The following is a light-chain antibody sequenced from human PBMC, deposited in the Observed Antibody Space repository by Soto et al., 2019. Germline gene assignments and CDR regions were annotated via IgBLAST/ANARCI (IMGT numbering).Light chain of an antibody. CDR1: QSVSSSY. V-gene: IGKV3-20*01. Sequence: EIVLTQSPGTLSLSPGERATLACRASQSVSSSYLAWYQQKPGQAPRLLIYGASSRATGIPDRFSGSGSGTDFTLTISRLEPEDFAVYYCQRRYTCGQGTKLEIK. J-gene: IGKJ2*01. CDR3: QRRYT. CDR2: GAS.